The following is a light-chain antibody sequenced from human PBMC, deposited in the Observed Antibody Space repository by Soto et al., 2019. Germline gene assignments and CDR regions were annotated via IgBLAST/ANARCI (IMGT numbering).Light chain of an antibody. Sequence: QSVLTHPPSVSGAPGQRVTISCTGGSANIGTGYDVHWYQQVPGTAPKLLIYGNNNRPSGIPDRFSGYKSDTSASLAIAGLQAEDDADYYCQSYESGLSTYVFGPGTKVTVL. J-gene: IGLJ1*01. V-gene: IGLV1-40*01. CDR2: GNN. CDR1: SANIGTGYD. CDR3: QSYESGLSTYV.